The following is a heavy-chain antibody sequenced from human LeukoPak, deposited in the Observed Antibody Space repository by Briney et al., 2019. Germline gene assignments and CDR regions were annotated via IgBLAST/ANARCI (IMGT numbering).Heavy chain of an antibody. D-gene: IGHD3-3*01. V-gene: IGHV4-38-2*01. Sequence: SETLSLTXAVSGYSISSGYYWGWIRQPPGKGLEWIGSIYHSGSTYYNPSLKSRVTISVDTSKNQFSLKLSSVTAADTAVYYCARRESRLRFLEWLPGDDYWGQGTLVTVSS. CDR1: GYSISSGYY. CDR2: IYHSGST. J-gene: IGHJ4*02. CDR3: ARRESRLRFLEWLPGDDY.